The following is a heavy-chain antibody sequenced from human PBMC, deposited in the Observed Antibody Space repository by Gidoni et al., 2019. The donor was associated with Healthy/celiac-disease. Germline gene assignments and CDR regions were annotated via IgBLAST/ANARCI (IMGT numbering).Heavy chain of an antibody. Sequence: QVQLVESGGGVVQPGRSLRLSCAASGFTFSSYAMHWVRQAPGKGLEWVAVIADDGSNKYYADSVKGRFTISRDNSKNTLYMQMNSLRAEDTAVYYWARDLLGATAAGSSGWFDPWGQGTLVTVSS. CDR3: ARDLLGATAAGSSGWFDP. CDR2: IADDGSNK. V-gene: IGHV3-30-3*01. J-gene: IGHJ5*02. D-gene: IGHD6-13*01. CDR1: GFTFSSYA.